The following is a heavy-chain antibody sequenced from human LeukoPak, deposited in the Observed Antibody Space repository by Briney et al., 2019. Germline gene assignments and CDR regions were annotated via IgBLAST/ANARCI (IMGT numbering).Heavy chain of an antibody. CDR2: FSGGDGQT. D-gene: IGHD1-1*01. CDR3: ARGIYWSLDS. Sequence: GGSLRLSCAISGFIFNTYGMNWVRQTPGKGLEWISTFSGGDGQTFYADSVKGRFTISRDSSMNTVSLQMSSLRVEDTAVYYCARGIYWSLDSWGQGTLVTVSS. CDR1: GFIFNTYG. V-gene: IGHV3-23*01. J-gene: IGHJ4*02.